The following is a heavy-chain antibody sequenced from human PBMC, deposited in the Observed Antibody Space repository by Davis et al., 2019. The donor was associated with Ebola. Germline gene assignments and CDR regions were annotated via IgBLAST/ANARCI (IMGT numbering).Heavy chain of an antibody. V-gene: IGHV4-39*01. J-gene: IGHJ6*04. Sequence: MPSETLSLTCTVSGGSISSGTYYWGWIRQPPGKGLEWIGSVHDTGSTFYNPSLKSRVTISVDTSKNQFSLKLSFVTAADTAVYYCARRATPMTTRYYGMDVWGKGTTVTVSS. CDR2: VHDTGST. CDR3: ARRATPMTTRYYGMDV. D-gene: IGHD4-11*01. CDR1: GGSISSGTYY.